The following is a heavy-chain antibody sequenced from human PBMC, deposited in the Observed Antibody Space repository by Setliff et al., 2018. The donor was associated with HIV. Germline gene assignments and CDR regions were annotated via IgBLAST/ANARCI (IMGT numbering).Heavy chain of an antibody. V-gene: IGHV4-34*01. Sequence: ASETLSLTCAVYGESFSGYYWSWIRQPPGKGLEWIGEINHGGSTNYNPSLKSRVTISVDKSKNQFSLKLSSVTAAYTAVYYCARGRFHRLHRPYSGSGSLGIQYFDYWGQGTLVTVSS. D-gene: IGHD3-10*01. CDR1: GESFSGYY. J-gene: IGHJ4*02. CDR3: ARGRFHRLHRPYSGSGSLGIQYFDY. CDR2: INHGGST.